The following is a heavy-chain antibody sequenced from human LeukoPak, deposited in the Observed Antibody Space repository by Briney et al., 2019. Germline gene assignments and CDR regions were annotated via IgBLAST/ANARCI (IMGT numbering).Heavy chain of an antibody. J-gene: IGHJ4*02. CDR2: ISWNSGSI. CDR3: AKDPGTTLGANYFDY. CDR1: GFIFDDYA. Sequence: GGSLRLSCAVSGFIFDDYAMHWVRQAPGKGLEWVSGISWNSGSIGYADSVKGRFTISRDNAKNSLYLQMNSLRAEDMALYYCAKDPGTTLGANYFDYWGQGTLVTVSS. V-gene: IGHV3-9*03. D-gene: IGHD1-7*01.